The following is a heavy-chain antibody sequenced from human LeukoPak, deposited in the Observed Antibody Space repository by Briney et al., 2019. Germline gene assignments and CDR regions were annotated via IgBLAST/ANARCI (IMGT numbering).Heavy chain of an antibody. J-gene: IGHJ4*02. Sequence: GGSLRLSCAASGFTFSSYEMNWVRQAPGKGLEWVSYISSSGSTIYYADSVKGRFTISRDNAKNSLYLQMISLRAEDTAVYYCARISSLAVAGINWGQGTLVTVSS. CDR2: ISSSGSTI. CDR3: ARISSLAVAGIN. V-gene: IGHV3-48*03. D-gene: IGHD6-19*01. CDR1: GFTFSSYE.